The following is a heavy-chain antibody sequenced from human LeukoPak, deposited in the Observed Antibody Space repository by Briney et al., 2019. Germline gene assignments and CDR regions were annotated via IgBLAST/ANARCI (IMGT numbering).Heavy chain of an antibody. CDR2: INTGNGNT. CDR3: ARDRAMADY. J-gene: IGHJ4*02. V-gene: IGHV1-3*04. CDR1: GYIFTSYP. D-gene: IGHD5-18*01. Sequence: GASVKVSCKASGYIFTSYPIHWVCQAPGQRLEWMGWINTGNGNTKYSQKFEGRVTVTRDTSATAAYMELSSLRSEDTAVYYCARDRAMADYWGQGTLVTVSS.